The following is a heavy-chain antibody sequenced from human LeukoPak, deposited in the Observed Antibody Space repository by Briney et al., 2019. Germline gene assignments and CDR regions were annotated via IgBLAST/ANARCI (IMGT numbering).Heavy chain of an antibody. Sequence: GASVKVSCKASGYTFTSYAMNWVRQAPGQGLEWMGWISAYNGNTNYAQKLQGRVTMTTDTSTSTAYMELRSLRSDDTAVYYCATPYQQLDAFDIWGQGTMVTVSS. D-gene: IGHD6-13*01. CDR1: GYTFTSYA. J-gene: IGHJ3*02. CDR2: ISAYNGNT. CDR3: ATPYQQLDAFDI. V-gene: IGHV1-18*01.